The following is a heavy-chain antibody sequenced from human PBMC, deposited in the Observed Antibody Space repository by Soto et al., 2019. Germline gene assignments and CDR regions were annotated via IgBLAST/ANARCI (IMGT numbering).Heavy chain of an antibody. Sequence: QVQLVQSGAEVQKPGASVKVSCKASGYTFTIYGISWVRQAAGQGLEGMGWISGYNGKTDYAKNLQARVTLTTDASTSSVYSELTSPRSDNTAVYYCASVDYSDSSGYYGYWGQGTMITGYS. CDR3: ASVDYSDSSGYYGY. D-gene: IGHD3-22*01. CDR1: GYTFTIYG. V-gene: IGHV1-18*04. CDR2: ISGYNGKT. J-gene: IGHJ4*02.